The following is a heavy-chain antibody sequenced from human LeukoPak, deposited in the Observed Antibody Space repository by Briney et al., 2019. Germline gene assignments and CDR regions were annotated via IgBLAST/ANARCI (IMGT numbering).Heavy chain of an antibody. V-gene: IGHV4-39*07. CDR2: IYYSGST. CDR1: GGSISSSSYY. D-gene: IGHD1-26*01. J-gene: IGHJ4*02. Sequence: SETLSLTCTVSGGSISSSSYYWGWIRQPPGKGLEWIGSIYYSGSTYYNPSLKSRVTISVDTSKNQFSLKLSSVSAADTAVYYCARDNQVNKWELLRVIDYWGQGTLVTVSS. CDR3: ARDNQVNKWELLRVIDY.